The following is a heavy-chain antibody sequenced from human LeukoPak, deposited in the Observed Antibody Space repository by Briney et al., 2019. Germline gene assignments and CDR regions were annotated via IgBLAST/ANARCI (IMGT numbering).Heavy chain of an antibody. V-gene: IGHV4-39*01. J-gene: IGHJ4*02. Sequence: SETLSLTCTVSGGSISSSSYYWGWIRQPPGKGLEWIGSIYYSGSTYYNPSLKSRVTISVDTSKNQFSLKLSSVTAADTAVYYCARQRKVPKWLDFDYWGQGTLVTVSS. D-gene: IGHD6-19*01. CDR2: IYYSGST. CDR3: ARQRKVPKWLDFDY. CDR1: GGSISSSSYY.